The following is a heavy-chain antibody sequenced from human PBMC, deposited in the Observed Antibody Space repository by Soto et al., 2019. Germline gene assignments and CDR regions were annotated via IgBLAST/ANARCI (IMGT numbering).Heavy chain of an antibody. J-gene: IGHJ4*02. CDR3: AAGRYSSGWYVILGY. CDR1: GFTFTSSA. D-gene: IGHD6-13*01. CDR2: IVVGSGNT. V-gene: IGHV1-58*01. Sequence: SVKVSCKASGFTFTSSAVQWVRQARGQRLEWIGWIVVGSGNTNYAQEFQERVTITRDMSTSTAYMELSSLRSEDTAVYYCAAGRYSSGWYVILGYWGQGTLVTVSS.